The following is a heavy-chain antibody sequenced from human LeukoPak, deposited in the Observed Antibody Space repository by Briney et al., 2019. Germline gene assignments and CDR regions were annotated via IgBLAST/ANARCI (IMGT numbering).Heavy chain of an antibody. Sequence: PGGSLRLSCAASGFTFSSYWMSWVRQAPGKGLEWVSGISWNSGSIGYADSVKGRFTISRDNAKNSLYLQMNSLRAEDTALYYCAKGELEFDPWGQGTLVTVSS. CDR3: AKGELEFDP. CDR1: GFTFSSYW. J-gene: IGHJ5*02. V-gene: IGHV3-9*01. CDR2: ISWNSGSI. D-gene: IGHD1-26*01.